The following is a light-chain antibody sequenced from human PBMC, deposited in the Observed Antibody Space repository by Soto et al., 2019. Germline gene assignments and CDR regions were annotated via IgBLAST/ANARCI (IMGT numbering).Light chain of an antibody. CDR2: KVY. Sequence: DVVMTQSPLSLPVTLGQPASISCRSSQSLVSSDGNTYLNWFQQRPGQSPRRLIYKVYNRDSGVPDRFSGSGSGTDFTLKISRVEAEDVGVFYCMQGTHWPPNTLGQGTKLEIQ. CDR3: MQGTHWPPNT. J-gene: IGKJ2*01. V-gene: IGKV2-30*01. CDR1: QSLVSSDGNTY.